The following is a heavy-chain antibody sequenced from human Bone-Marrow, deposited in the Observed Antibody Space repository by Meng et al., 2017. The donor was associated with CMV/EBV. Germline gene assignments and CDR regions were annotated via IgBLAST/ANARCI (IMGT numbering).Heavy chain of an antibody. J-gene: IGHJ6*02. CDR2: IIPIFGTA. D-gene: IGHD2-2*01. CDR1: GGTFSSYA. CDR3: AREAAARRKGPYSDMDV. V-gene: IGHV1-69*05. Sequence: SVKVSCKASGGTFSSYAISWVRQAPGQGLEWMGGIIPIFGTANYAQKFQGRVTITTDESTSTAYMELSSLRSEDTAGYYCAREAAARRKGPYSDMDVWGQGTTVTVSS.